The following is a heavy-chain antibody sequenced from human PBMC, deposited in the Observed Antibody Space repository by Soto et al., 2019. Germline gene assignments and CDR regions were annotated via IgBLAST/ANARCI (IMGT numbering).Heavy chain of an antibody. CDR2: IYYSGST. Sequence: SETLSLTCAVSGAPITINYWSWIRQAPGKGLEWIGYIYYSGSTTYNPSLKSRVTMSADTSKDQFSLKLNSVTAADTAVYYCARDAGGPYDHWGPRILVTVSS. V-gene: IGHV4-59*01. CDR1: GAPITINY. CDR3: ARDAGGPYDH. J-gene: IGHJ4*01. D-gene: IGHD2-15*01.